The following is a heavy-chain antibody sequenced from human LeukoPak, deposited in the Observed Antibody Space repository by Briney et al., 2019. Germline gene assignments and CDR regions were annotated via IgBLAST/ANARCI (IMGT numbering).Heavy chain of an antibody. CDR1: GGSINSYY. Sequence: PSETLSLTCTVSGGSINSYYWGWVRQAAGKGLEWIGRIYTTGTTSYSPSLKSRLTMSVDTTKNQFSLNLRSVTAADTALYYCGRQGYTASYYFLDYWSRGTLVTVSS. CDR3: GRQGYTASYYFLDY. D-gene: IGHD1-26*01. V-gene: IGHV4-4*07. J-gene: IGHJ4*02. CDR2: IYTTGTT.